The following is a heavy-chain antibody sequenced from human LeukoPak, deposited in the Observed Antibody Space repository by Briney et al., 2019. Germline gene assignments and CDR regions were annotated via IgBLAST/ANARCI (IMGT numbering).Heavy chain of an antibody. Sequence: SETLSLTCTVSGGSISSSSYYWGWIRQPPGKGLEWIGSIYYSGSTYYNPSLKSRVTISVDTSKNQFSLKLSSVTAADTAVYYCARVSGVTDYFDYWGQGTLVTVSS. CDR1: GGSISSSSYY. CDR2: IYYSGST. J-gene: IGHJ4*02. CDR3: ARVSGVTDYFDY. D-gene: IGHD2-15*01. V-gene: IGHV4-39*07.